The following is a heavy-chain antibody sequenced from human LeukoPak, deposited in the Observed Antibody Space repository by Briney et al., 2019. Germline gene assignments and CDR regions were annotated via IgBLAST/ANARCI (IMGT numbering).Heavy chain of an antibody. Sequence: KFQGRVTMTTDTSTSTAYMELRSLRSDDTAVYYCAWVTMVRGVSYFDYWGQGTLVTVSS. V-gene: IGHV1-18*01. D-gene: IGHD3-10*01. CDR3: AWVTMVRGVSYFDY. J-gene: IGHJ4*02.